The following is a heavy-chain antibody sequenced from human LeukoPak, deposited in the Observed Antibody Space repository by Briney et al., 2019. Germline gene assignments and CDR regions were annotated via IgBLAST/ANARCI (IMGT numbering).Heavy chain of an antibody. CDR3: ARVPDVTARPCDI. Sequence: SETLSLTCAVYGGSFSNYYWTWIRQTPGRGHEWIGESSHTGDITNYNPSLKSRATISVDSSKKQFSLKVTSVTAADTGIYCCARVPDVTARPCDIWGPGTVVTVSS. CDR2: SSHTGDIT. CDR1: GGSFSNYY. D-gene: IGHD1-1*01. J-gene: IGHJ4*02. V-gene: IGHV4-34*01.